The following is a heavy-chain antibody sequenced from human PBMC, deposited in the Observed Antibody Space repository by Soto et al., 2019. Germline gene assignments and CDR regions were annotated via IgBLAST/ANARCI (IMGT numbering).Heavy chain of an antibody. Sequence: GGSLRLSCAASGFTFYNYAMGWVRQAPGKGLERVSVISGGGSATLYSDSVKSRFTVSRDNSENTLYLQMNSLSAEDTAVYYCARGGASRSWSGARGRVYFYYMDVWGTGTTVTVSS. J-gene: IGHJ6*03. V-gene: IGHV3-23*01. D-gene: IGHD6-13*01. CDR2: ISGGGSAT. CDR3: ARGGASRSWSGARGRVYFYYMDV. CDR1: GFTFYNYA.